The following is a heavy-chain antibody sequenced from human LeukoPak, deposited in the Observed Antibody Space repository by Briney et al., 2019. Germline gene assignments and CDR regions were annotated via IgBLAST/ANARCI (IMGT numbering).Heavy chain of an antibody. CDR1: GGSISSYY. CDR2: IYASGST. Sequence: SSETLSLTCTVSGGSISSYYWSWIRQPAGKGLEWIGRIYASGSTNYNPSLKSRVTMSVDTSKNQFSLKLSSVTAADTAVYYCARDGSGWVPYNWFDPWGQGTLVTVSS. D-gene: IGHD6-19*01. J-gene: IGHJ5*02. CDR3: ARDGSGWVPYNWFDP. V-gene: IGHV4-4*07.